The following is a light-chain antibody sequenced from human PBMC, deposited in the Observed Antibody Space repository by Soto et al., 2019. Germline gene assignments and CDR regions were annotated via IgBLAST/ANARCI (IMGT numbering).Light chain of an antibody. V-gene: IGKV1-5*03. CDR2: KAC. J-gene: IGKJ1*01. CDR1: QTISSW. CDR3: QHYNSYSEA. Sequence: DIQMTQSPSTLSGSVGDRVTITCRASQTISSWLAWYQQKPGKAPKLLIYKACTLKSGVTSRFSGSRSGTEFSLTNSTLHSDDFATYYCQHYNSYSEAFGQGTNMELK.